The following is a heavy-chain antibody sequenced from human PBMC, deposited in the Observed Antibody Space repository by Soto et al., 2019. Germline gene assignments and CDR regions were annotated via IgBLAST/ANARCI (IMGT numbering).Heavy chain of an antibody. CDR2: ISGSGGST. J-gene: IGHJ6*04. Sequence: GGSLRLSCAASGFTFSSYAMSWVRQAPGKGLEWVSAISGSGGSTYYADSVKGRFTISRDNSKNTLYLQMNSLRAEDTAVYYCAQDPILYYYYYGMDVWGKGNTVTVSS. CDR3: AQDPILYYYYYGMDV. V-gene: IGHV3-23*01. CDR1: GFTFSSYA.